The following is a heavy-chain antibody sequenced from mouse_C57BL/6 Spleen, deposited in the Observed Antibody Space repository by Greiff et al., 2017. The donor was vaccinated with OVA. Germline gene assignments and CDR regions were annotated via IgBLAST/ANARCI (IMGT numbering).Heavy chain of an antibody. CDR3: ARASYYGSSYGAMDY. D-gene: IGHD1-1*01. CDR2: ISDGGSYT. CDR1: GFTFSSYA. V-gene: IGHV5-4*03. Sequence: EVKLMESGGGLVKPGGSLKLSCAASGFTFSSYAMSWVRQTPEKRLEWVATISDGGSYTYYPDNVKGRFTISRDNAKNNLYLQMSHLKSEDTAMYYCARASYYGSSYGAMDYWGQGTSVTVAS. J-gene: IGHJ4*01.